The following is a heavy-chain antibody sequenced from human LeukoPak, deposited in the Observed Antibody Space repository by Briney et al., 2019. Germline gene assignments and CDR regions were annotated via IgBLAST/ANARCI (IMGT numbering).Heavy chain of an antibody. D-gene: IGHD1-7*01. CDR2: IYYSGST. CDR1: GASISGYF. Sequence: SETLSLTCTVSGASISGYFWSWIRQPPGKGLEWIGYIYYSGSTNYNPSLKSRVTISVDTSKNQFSLKLSSVTAADTAVYYCARDNWNYGSSMDVWGQGTTVTVSS. J-gene: IGHJ6*02. V-gene: IGHV4-59*01. CDR3: ARDNWNYGSSMDV.